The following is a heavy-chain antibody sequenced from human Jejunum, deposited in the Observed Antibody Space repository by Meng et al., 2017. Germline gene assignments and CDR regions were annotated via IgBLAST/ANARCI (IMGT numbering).Heavy chain of an antibody. D-gene: IGHD3-22*01. J-gene: IGHJ5*02. CDR1: GDSVSSNSAA. CDR2: TYYRSKWYS. CDR3: ARDESRLLRS. V-gene: IGHV6-1*01. Sequence: QVPLHQSGHGLVKPSQTLSLTCAISGDSVSSNSAAWNWIRQSPSRGLEWLGKTYYRSKWYSDYAVSVKSRITINTDTSKNQLSLQLNSVTPEDTAVYYCARDESRLLRSWGQGTLVTVSS.